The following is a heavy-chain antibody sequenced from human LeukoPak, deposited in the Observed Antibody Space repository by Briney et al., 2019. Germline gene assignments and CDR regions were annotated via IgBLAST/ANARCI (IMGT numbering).Heavy chain of an antibody. CDR2: IYYSGNT. Sequence: SETLSLTCAVYGGSFSGYYWSWIRQPPGKGLEWIGYIYYSGNTNFNPSLKSRVTISLDTSKNQFSLKLSSVTAADTAVYYCARDLGDYFDYWGQGTLVTVSS. CDR3: ARDLGDYFDY. J-gene: IGHJ4*02. V-gene: IGHV4-59*01. D-gene: IGHD2-15*01. CDR1: GGSFSGYY.